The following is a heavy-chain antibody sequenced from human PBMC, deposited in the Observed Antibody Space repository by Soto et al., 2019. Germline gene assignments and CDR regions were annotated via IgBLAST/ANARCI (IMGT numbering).Heavy chain of an antibody. V-gene: IGHV3-21*01. CDR2: ISSSSSYI. J-gene: IGHJ6*02. Sequence: GVSLRLSCAASGFTFSSYSMNWVRQAPGKGLEWVSSISSSSSYIYYADSVKGRFTISRDNAKNSLYLQMNSLRAEDTAVYYCARDQEEYCSSTSCYKRSYYYYGMDVWGQGTTVTVSS. CDR3: ARDQEEYCSSTSCYKRSYYYYGMDV. CDR1: GFTFSSYS. D-gene: IGHD2-2*02.